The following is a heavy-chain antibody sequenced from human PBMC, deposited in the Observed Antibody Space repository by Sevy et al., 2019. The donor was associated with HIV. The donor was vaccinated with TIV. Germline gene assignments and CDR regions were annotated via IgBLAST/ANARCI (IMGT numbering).Heavy chain of an antibody. Sequence: SETLSLTCTVSGDSISGYYWSWIRQPPGKGLEWIGYIFYTRSTNYNPSLKSRFTISKDTSKNQISLKLSSVTAADTALYYCAIGDPELLYGMDVWGQGTTVTVSS. V-gene: IGHV4-59*01. CDR1: GDSISGYY. J-gene: IGHJ6*02. CDR3: AIGDPELLYGMDV. CDR2: IFYTRST. D-gene: IGHD1-7*01.